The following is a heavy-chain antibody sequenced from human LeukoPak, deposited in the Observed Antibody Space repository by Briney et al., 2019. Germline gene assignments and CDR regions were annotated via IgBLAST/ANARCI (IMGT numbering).Heavy chain of an antibody. CDR2: IDSDGSRI. J-gene: IGHJ4*02. CDR3: ATGRSGSYGFFDY. V-gene: IGHV3-74*03. CDR1: GFTFSTSW. Sequence: GGSLRLSCEGSGFTFSTSWMHWVRHAPGKGLVWVSRIDSDGSRITYADSVKGRFTISRDNAKNTVYLQMNSLRAEDTAVYYCATGRSGSYGFFDYWSLGNLVTVSS. D-gene: IGHD3-10*01.